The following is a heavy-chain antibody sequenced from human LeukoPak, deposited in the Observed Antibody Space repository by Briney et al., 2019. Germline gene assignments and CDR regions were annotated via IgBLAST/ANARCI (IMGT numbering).Heavy chain of an antibody. CDR3: ARGIRYFDWYFDY. J-gene: IGHJ4*02. CDR1: GFTFSSYS. D-gene: IGHD3-9*01. Sequence: GGSLRLSCAASGFTFSSYSMNWVRQAPGKGLEWVSSISSGSSYIDYADSVKGRFTISRDNAKNSLYLQMNSLRAEDTAVYYCARGIRYFDWYFDYWGQGTLVTVSS. CDR2: ISSGSSYI. V-gene: IGHV3-21*01.